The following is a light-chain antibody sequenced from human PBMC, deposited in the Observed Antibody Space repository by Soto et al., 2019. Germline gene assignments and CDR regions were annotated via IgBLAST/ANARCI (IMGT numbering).Light chain of an antibody. Sequence: IALTQSPGTLSLSPGEGATLSCRASQSVSSSYLAWYQQKPGQAPRLLIYRTSNRATGIPDRFSGSGSGTDFTLTISRLEPEDFAVYYCQQYSSSPLTFGGGTKVDIK. CDR2: RTS. J-gene: IGKJ4*01. CDR1: QSVSSSY. V-gene: IGKV3-20*01. CDR3: QQYSSSPLT.